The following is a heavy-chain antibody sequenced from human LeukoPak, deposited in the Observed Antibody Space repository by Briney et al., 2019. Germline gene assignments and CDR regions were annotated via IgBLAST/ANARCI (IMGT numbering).Heavy chain of an antibody. CDR2: ISGSGGNT. CDR1: GFTFSSYA. Sequence: GGSLRLSCAASGFTFSSYAMSWVRQAPGKGLEWVSAISGSGGNTHYADSVKGRFTISRDNSKNTLYLQMNSLRAEDTAVYYCATFGGGYSGYGYDYWGQGTLVTVSS. V-gene: IGHV3-23*01. J-gene: IGHJ4*02. D-gene: IGHD5-12*01. CDR3: ATFGGGYSGYGYDY.